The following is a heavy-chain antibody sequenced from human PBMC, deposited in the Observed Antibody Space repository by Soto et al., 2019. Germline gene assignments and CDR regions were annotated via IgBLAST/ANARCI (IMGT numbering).Heavy chain of an antibody. J-gene: IGHJ4*02. CDR3: ARGSVLAMVRGVIIAYYFDY. CDR1: GGSFSGYY. CDR2: INHSGST. V-gene: IGHV4-34*01. Sequence: PSETLSLTCAVYGGSFSGYYWSWIRQPPGKGLEWIGEINHSGSTTYNPSLKSRVTISVDTSKNQFSLKLSSVTAADTAVYYCARGSVLAMVRGVIIAYYFDYWGQGTLVTVSA. D-gene: IGHD3-10*01.